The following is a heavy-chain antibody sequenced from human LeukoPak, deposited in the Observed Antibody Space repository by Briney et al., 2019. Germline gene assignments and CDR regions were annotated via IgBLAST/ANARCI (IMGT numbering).Heavy chain of an antibody. CDR1: GLIVSSSY. V-gene: IGHV3-66*01. D-gene: IGHD3-10*02. CDR3: AGAAPLFECTYDFDY. Sequence: PGGSLRLSCAASGLIVSSSYMSWVRQSPGKGLQWVSVLFSDGTTYYSDSAKGRFTISRDNSKNMLYLQMNSLRVEDTAVYYCAGAAPLFECTYDFDYWGQGTLVTVSS. CDR2: LFSDGTT. J-gene: IGHJ4*02.